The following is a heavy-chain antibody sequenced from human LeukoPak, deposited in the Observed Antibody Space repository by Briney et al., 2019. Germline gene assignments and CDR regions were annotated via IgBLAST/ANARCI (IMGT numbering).Heavy chain of an antibody. D-gene: IGHD2-2*01. Sequence: ASVNVSCKASGYTFTGYYMHWVRQAPGQGLEWMGRINPNSGGTNYAQKFQGRVTMTRDTSISTAYMELSRLRSDDTAVYYCARDGGYCSSTSCYPDNDYWGQGTLVTVSS. CDR2: INPNSGGT. J-gene: IGHJ4*02. V-gene: IGHV1-2*06. CDR3: ARDGGYCSSTSCYPDNDY. CDR1: GYTFTGYY.